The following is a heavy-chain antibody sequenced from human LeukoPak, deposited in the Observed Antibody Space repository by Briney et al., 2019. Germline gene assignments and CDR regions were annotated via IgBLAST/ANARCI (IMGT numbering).Heavy chain of an antibody. CDR3: ARSSLGFDY. CDR2: IYYSGST. Sequence: PSETLSLTCTVSGGSLSTYYWSWIRQPPGKGLEWIGYIYYSGSTNYNPSLKSRVTISVDTSKNQFSLKLSSVTAADTAVYYCARSSLGFDYWGQGTLVTVSS. J-gene: IGHJ4*02. D-gene: IGHD7-27*01. V-gene: IGHV4-59*01. CDR1: GGSLSTYY.